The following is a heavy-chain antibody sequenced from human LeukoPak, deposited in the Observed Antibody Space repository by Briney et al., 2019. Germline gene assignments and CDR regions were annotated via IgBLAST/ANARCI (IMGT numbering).Heavy chain of an antibody. V-gene: IGHV3-30*02. J-gene: IGHJ4*02. CDR2: IRHVGSYQ. D-gene: IGHD3-22*01. CDR1: GFPFSRCG. Sequence: GGSLRLSCAACGFPFSRCGMHWVPQTPGKGLEGVAYIRHVGSYQQYADSVKGRFTVSRDNYKDMVYLQMNSLRTAHKDINYRPNTRDRSDYPRDFHCRGRRTLVTVSS. CDR3: PNTRDRSDYPRDFHC.